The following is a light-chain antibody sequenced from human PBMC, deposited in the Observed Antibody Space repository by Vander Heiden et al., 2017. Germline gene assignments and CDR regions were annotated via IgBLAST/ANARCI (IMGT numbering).Light chain of an antibody. CDR2: DAS. CDR1: QDIDNS. J-gene: IGKJ4*01. V-gene: IGKV1-33*01. Sequence: DIQMTQSPSSLSASVGDRVTITCQASQDIDNSLNWYQQKPGKAPKLLIYDASTLETGVPSRFSGSGSATHFTFTITSLQPADIATYYCQQYGHLPLTFGGGTEVEI. CDR3: QQYGHLPLT.